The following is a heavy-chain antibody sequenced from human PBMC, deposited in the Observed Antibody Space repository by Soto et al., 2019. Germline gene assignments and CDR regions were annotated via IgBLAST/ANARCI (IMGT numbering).Heavy chain of an antibody. V-gene: IGHV4-59*08. CDR3: ARSIWSGYLNAFDI. Sequence: QVQLQESGPGLVKPSETLSLTCTVSSGSISSYYWSWIRQPPGKGLEFIGYIFYSGSTNDNPSLKSRVTISVDTSKNQFSLNLISVTAADTAVYYCARSIWSGYLNAFDIWGQGTMVTVSS. CDR2: IFYSGST. CDR1: SGSISSYY. D-gene: IGHD3-3*01. J-gene: IGHJ3*02.